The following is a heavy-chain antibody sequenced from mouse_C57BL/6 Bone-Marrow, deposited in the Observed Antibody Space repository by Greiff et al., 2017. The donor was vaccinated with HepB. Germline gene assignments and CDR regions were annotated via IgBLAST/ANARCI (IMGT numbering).Heavy chain of an antibody. V-gene: IGHV1-81*01. D-gene: IGHD1-1*01. Sequence: QVHVKQSGAELARPGASVKLSCKASGYTFTSYGISWVKQSTGQGLEWIGEIYPRSGNTYYNEKFKGKATLTADKSSSTAYMELRSLTSEDSAVYFCAGYYGSAYWGQGTLVTVSA. CDR1: GYTFTSYG. CDR3: AGYYGSAY. CDR2: IYPRSGNT. J-gene: IGHJ3*01.